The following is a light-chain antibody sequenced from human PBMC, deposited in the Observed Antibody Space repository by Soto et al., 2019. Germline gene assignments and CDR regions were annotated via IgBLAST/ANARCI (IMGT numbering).Light chain of an antibody. CDR3: SSYAGSYNFVV. CDR2: EVS. J-gene: IGLJ2*01. CDR1: SSDVGGYNY. Sequence: QSALTQPPSASGSPGQSVTISCTGTSSDVGGYNYVSWYQHHPGKAPRLMIYEVSKRPSGVPDRFSGSKSGNTASLTVSGLQAEDEADYYGSSYAGSYNFVVFGGGTKVTVL. V-gene: IGLV2-8*01.